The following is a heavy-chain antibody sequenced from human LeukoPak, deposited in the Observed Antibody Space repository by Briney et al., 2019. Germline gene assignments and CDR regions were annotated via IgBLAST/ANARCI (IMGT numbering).Heavy chain of an antibody. J-gene: IGHJ4*02. CDR1: GYTFTNYW. D-gene: IGHD3/OR15-3a*01. Sequence: GASLQISCKASGYTFTNYWIGWARQVPGKGLEWMGSIYPGDSDTRYSPSFQGQVTISADRSISTAYLQWNSLTASDTAMFYCVRLESGLYYFDYWGQGTLVTVSP. CDR2: IYPGDSDT. V-gene: IGHV5-51*01. CDR3: VRLESGLYYFDY.